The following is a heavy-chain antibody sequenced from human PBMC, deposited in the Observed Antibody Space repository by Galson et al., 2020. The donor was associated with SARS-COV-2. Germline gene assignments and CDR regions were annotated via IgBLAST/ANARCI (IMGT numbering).Heavy chain of an antibody. CDR1: GFTFSSYA. D-gene: IGHD1-26*01. CDR2: ISYDGSNK. Sequence: TEGSLRLSCAASGFTFSSYAMQWVRQAPGKGLEWVAVISYDGSNKYYADSVKGRFTISRDNSKNTLYLQMNSLRAEDTAVYYCARSSSGSYCWADCWAQGTLLTLSS. V-gene: IGHV3-30-3*01. CDR3: ARSSSGSYCWADC. J-gene: IGHJ4*02.